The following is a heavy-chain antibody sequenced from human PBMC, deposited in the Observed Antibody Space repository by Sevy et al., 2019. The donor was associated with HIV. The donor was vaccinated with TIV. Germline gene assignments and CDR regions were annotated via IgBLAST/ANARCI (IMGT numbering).Heavy chain of an antibody. CDR2: ITRDGSST. Sequence: GGSLRLSCATSGFTFSNYWMHWVRLLPGKGLEWVSRITRDGSSTSYADSVKGRFTISRDNAKNTLHLQMISLRAEDSALYYCVRDNLGYTYGHASVWGQGSLVTVSS. V-gene: IGHV3-74*01. D-gene: IGHD5-18*01. CDR1: GFTFSNYW. J-gene: IGHJ4*02. CDR3: VRDNLGYTYGHASV.